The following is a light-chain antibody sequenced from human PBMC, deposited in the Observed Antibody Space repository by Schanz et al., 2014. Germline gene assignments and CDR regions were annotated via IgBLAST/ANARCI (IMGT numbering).Light chain of an antibody. Sequence: QSVLTQPPSASGTPGQRVTISCSGSSSNIGSYTANWFQQLPGTTPRLLIYGNNQRPSGVPDRFSGSKSGTSASLAISGLQSEDEADYYCATWDDSLNCPVFGGGTKVTVL. J-gene: IGLJ3*02. CDR2: GNN. V-gene: IGLV1-44*01. CDR1: SSNIGSYT. CDR3: ATWDDSLNCPV.